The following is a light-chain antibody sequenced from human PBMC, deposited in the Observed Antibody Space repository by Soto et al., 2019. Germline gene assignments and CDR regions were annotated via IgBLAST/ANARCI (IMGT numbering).Light chain of an antibody. CDR2: GAS. Sequence: EIVMTQSPATLSVSPGERATLSCRASQSISSNLAWYQQKPGQAPRLLMYGASTRATGIPARFSGSGSGTAFTLTISSLQSEDFAVYYCQQYNNWPRTFGQGTKVEIK. J-gene: IGKJ1*01. V-gene: IGKV3-15*01. CDR1: QSISSN. CDR3: QQYNNWPRT.